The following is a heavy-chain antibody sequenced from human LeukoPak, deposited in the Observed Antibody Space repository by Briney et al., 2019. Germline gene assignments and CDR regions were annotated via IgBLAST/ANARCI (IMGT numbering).Heavy chain of an antibody. CDR2: ICWESRSA. Sequence: GGSLRLYGAASGFTLYGYGMQWLRPGPGKGLQGVSFICWESRSAYYADSVKGRFAITRDNNKKSVFPQTNSMSAEDTAFYYSARDSPECSASTCYFYFWGQGTLVTVSS. CDR3: ARDSPECSASTCYFYF. D-gene: IGHD2-15*01. V-gene: IGHV3-43D*03. J-gene: IGHJ4*02. CDR1: GFTLYGYG.